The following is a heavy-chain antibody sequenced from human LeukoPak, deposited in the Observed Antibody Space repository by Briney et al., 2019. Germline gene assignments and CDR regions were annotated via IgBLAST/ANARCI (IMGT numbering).Heavy chain of an antibody. CDR1: GGSFSGYY. V-gene: IGHV4-34*01. J-gene: IGHJ5*02. CDR3: ARTITMVRGSWWFDP. Sequence: SETLSLTCAVYGGSFSGYYWSWIRQPPGKGLEWIGEINHSGSTNYNPSLKSRVTMSVDTSKNQFSLKLSSVTAADTAVYYCARTITMVRGSWWFDPWGQGTLVTVSS. D-gene: IGHD3-10*01. CDR2: INHSGST.